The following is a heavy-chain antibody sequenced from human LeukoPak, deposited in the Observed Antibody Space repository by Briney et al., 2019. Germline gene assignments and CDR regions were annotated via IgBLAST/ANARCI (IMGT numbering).Heavy chain of an antibody. Sequence: PSGTLSLTCTVSGGSISSYYWSWIRQPPGKGLEWIGYIYYSGSTNYNPSLKSRVTISVDTSKNQFSLKLSSVTAADTAVYYCARGVLMVRGVIFDYWGQGTLVTVSS. CDR1: GGSISSYY. V-gene: IGHV4-59*01. CDR3: ARGVLMVRGVIFDY. J-gene: IGHJ4*02. CDR2: IYYSGST. D-gene: IGHD3-10*01.